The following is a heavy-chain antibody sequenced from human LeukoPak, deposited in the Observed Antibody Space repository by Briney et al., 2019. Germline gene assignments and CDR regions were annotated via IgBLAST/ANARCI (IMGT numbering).Heavy chain of an antibody. CDR3: AHTRPDDSIFGVVIAFYDH. V-gene: IGHV2-5*02. Sequence: SGPTLVNPTQTLTLTCTFSGFSLSTAGVGVGWIRQPPGKALEWLAIIYWDDDNRYSPSLKSRLTITKDTSKSQVVLTMTNMDPLDTATYYCAHTRPDDSIFGVVIAFYDHWGLGTPVTVSS. CDR2: IYWDDDN. J-gene: IGHJ4*02. D-gene: IGHD3-3*01. CDR1: GFSLSTAGVG.